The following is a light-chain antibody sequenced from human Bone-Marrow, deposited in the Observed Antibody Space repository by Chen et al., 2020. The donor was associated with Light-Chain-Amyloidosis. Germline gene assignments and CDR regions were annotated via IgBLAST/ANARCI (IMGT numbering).Light chain of an antibody. V-gene: IGLV3-21*02. CDR1: NIGSTS. CDR3: QSADISGSFVI. CDR2: DDS. Sequence: SYVLTQPSSVSVAPGQTATIACGGNNIGSTSVHWYQQTPGQAPLLVVYDDSDRPSGIPERLSGSSSGTKATLIISGVQAEDEADYYCQSADISGSFVIFGGGTKLTVL. J-gene: IGLJ2*01.